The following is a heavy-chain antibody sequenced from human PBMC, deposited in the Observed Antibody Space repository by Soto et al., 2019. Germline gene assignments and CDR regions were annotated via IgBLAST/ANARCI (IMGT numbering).Heavy chain of an antibody. CDR3: AKGGGYSYGYGATVDY. Sequence: QVQLVESGGGVVQPGRSLRLSCAASGFTFSSYGMHWVRQAAGKGLEWVAVISYDGSNKYYADSVKGRFTISRDNSKNTLYLQMNSLRAEDTAVYYCAKGGGYSYGYGATVDYWGQGTLVTVSS. CDR2: ISYDGSNK. CDR1: GFTFSSYG. D-gene: IGHD5-18*01. J-gene: IGHJ4*02. V-gene: IGHV3-30*18.